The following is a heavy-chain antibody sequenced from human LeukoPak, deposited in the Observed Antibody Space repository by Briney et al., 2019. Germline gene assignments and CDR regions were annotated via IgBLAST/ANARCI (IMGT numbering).Heavy chain of an antibody. J-gene: IGHJ6*03. D-gene: IGHD2-15*01. CDR3: AKGGPNCSGGSCYYYYYMDV. V-gene: IGHV3-23*01. CDR2: ISGSGGST. CDR1: GFTFSSYA. Sequence: PGGSLRLSCAAPGFTFSSYAMSWVRQAPGKGLEWVSAISGSGGSTYYADSVKGRFTISRDNSKNTLYLQMNSLRAEDTAVYYCAKGGPNCSGGSCYYYYYMDVWGKGTTVTVSS.